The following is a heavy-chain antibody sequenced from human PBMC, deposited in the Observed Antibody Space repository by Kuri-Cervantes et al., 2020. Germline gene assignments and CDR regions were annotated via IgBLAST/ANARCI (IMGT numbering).Heavy chain of an antibody. D-gene: IGHD3-22*01. CDR2: ISGSGSSI. J-gene: IGHJ6*03. CDR1: GFTFDDYG. Sequence: ETLSLTCAASGFTFDDYGMNWVRQAPGKGLEWVSTISGSGSSIYYADSVKGRFTISRDNSKSTLYLQMNSLRAEDTAIYYCAKDYDSSTYYYYYMDVWGKGTTVTVSS. CDR3: AKDYDSSTYYYYYMDV. V-gene: IGHV3-23*01.